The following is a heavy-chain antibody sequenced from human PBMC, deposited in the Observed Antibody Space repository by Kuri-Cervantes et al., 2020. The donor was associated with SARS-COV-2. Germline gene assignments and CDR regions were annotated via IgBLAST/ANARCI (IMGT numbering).Heavy chain of an antibody. Sequence: ETLSLTCAASGFTFSSYAMSWVRQAPGKGLEWVSSISSSSSYIYYADSVKGRFTISRDNAKNSLYLQMNSLRAEDTAVYYCAREPLYSPYDYWGQGTLVTVSS. CDR2: ISSSSSYI. CDR3: AREPLYSPYDY. CDR1: GFTFSSYA. V-gene: IGHV3-21*01. J-gene: IGHJ4*02. D-gene: IGHD2-15*01.